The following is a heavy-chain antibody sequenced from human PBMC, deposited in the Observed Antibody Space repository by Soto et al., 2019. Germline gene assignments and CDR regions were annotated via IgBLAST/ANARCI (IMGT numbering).Heavy chain of an antibody. CDR3: ARARFQVLYGKPYFDS. CDR1: GGSITTGGSY. D-gene: IGHD2-2*02. Sequence: SETLSLTCTVSGGSITTGGSYWSWIRQHPGKGLEWIGNIYHSGNTYYNPSLKSRLTISVDTSKNHFSLMVDSVTTADTAVYYCARARFQVLYGKPYFDSWGQGTLVTVSS. CDR2: IYHSGNT. V-gene: IGHV4-31*03. J-gene: IGHJ4*02.